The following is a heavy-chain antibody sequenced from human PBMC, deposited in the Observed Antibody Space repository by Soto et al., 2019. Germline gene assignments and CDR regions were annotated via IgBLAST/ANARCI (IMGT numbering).Heavy chain of an antibody. V-gene: IGHV3-74*01. J-gene: IGHJ4*02. CDR2: INMDGSST. D-gene: IGHD4-4*01. CDR1: GFTFSSDW. CDR3: ARGPRGLYGNDY. Sequence: PGGSLRISCAASGFTFSSDWMHWVRQAAGKGLVWVSRINMDGSSTNYAASVKGRFTISGDNAKNTLYLQMNSLRAEDTAVYYCARGPRGLYGNDYWGQGALVTVS.